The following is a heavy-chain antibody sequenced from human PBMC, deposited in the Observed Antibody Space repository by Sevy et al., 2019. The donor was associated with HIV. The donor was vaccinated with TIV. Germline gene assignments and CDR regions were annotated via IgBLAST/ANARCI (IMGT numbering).Heavy chain of an antibody. Sequence: GGSLRLSCAASGFTFSSYSMNWVRQAPGKGLEWVSSISSSSSYIYYADSVKGRFTISRDNAKNSLYLQMNRLRAEDTAVYYCATTAFRDSSGYYGHWGQGTLVTVSS. D-gene: IGHD3-22*01. CDR3: ATTAFRDSSGYYGH. CDR1: GFTFSSYS. CDR2: ISSSSSYI. J-gene: IGHJ4*02. V-gene: IGHV3-21*01.